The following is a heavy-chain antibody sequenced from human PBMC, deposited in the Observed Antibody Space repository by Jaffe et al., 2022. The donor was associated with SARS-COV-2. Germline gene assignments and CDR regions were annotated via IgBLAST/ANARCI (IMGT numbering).Heavy chain of an antibody. V-gene: IGHV3-21*01. CDR3: ARDEIIAAAGTVDYYYGMDV. CDR2: ISSSSSYI. CDR1: GFTFSSYS. D-gene: IGHD6-13*01. Sequence: EVQLVESGGGLVKPGGSLRLSCAASGFTFSSYSMNWVRQAPGKGLEWVSSISSSSSYIYYADSVKGRFTISRDNAKNSLYLQMNSLRAEDTAVYYCARDEIIAAAGTVDYYYGMDVWGQGTTVTVSS. J-gene: IGHJ6*02.